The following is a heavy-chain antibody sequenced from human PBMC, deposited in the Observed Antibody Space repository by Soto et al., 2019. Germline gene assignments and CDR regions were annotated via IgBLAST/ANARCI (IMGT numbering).Heavy chain of an antibody. CDR2: TLYSGRT. Sequence: SETLSLTCTVSGFSISSGWWTWVRQPPGKGLEWIGETLYSGRTNYNSSLNSRVTISIDKSKKQFSLNLSSVTAADTAVYYCSSRVTDAPTWGQGTLVTVSS. V-gene: IGHV4-4*02. CDR3: SSRVTDAPT. CDR1: GFSISSGW. J-gene: IGHJ5*02. D-gene: IGHD3-10*01.